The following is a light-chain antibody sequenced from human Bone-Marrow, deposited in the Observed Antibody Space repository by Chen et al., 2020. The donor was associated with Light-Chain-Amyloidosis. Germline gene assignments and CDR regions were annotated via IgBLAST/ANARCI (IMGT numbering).Light chain of an antibody. V-gene: IGLV3-25*03. CDR2: KDS. Sequence: SYELTHPPSVSVSPGQTARITCSGDALPNQYAYWYQQKPGQAPVLVMYKDSERPSGIPERFSGSSSGTTVTLTISGVQAEDEADYYCQSADSTGSSPRVFGTGTKVTVL. CDR1: ALPNQY. CDR3: QSADSTGSSPRV. J-gene: IGLJ1*01.